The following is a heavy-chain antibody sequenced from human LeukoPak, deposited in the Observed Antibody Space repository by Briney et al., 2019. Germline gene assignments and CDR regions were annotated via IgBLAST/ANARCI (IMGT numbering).Heavy chain of an antibody. J-gene: IGHJ4*02. Sequence: PGGSLRLSCAASGFTFSSYGMHWVRQAPGKGLEWVAVISHDGSNKYYADSVKGRFTISRDNSKNTLYLQMNSLRAEDTAVYYCAKTNLGYCSSTSCYGNDYWGQGTLVTVSS. CDR3: AKTNLGYCSSTSCYGNDY. D-gene: IGHD2-2*01. V-gene: IGHV3-30*18. CDR1: GFTFSSYG. CDR2: ISHDGSNK.